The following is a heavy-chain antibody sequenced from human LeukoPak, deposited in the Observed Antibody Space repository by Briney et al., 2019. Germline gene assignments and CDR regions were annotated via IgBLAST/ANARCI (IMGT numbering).Heavy chain of an antibody. V-gene: IGHV3-23*01. CDR3: GGGGATTFREKFHEDAFDI. J-gene: IGHJ3*02. D-gene: IGHD1-26*01. Sequence: GGSLRLSCAASGFTFSSYAMSWVRQAPGKGLEWVSAISGSGGSTYYADSVKGRFTISRDNSKNTLYLQMNSLRAEDTAVYYCGGGGATTFREKFHEDAFDIWGQGTMVTVSS. CDR1: GFTFSSYA. CDR2: ISGSGGST.